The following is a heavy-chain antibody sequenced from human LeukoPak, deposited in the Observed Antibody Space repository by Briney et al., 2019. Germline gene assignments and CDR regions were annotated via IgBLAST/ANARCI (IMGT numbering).Heavy chain of an antibody. V-gene: IGHV3-21*01. CDR1: GFTFSSYS. Sequence: GGSLRLSCAASGFTFSSYSMNWVRQAPGKGLEWVSSISSSSSYIYYADSVKGRFTISRDNAKNSLYLQMNSLRAEDTAVYYCARERGYCSSTSCYFFGYDYWGQGTLVTVSS. CDR2: ISSSSSYI. D-gene: IGHD2-2*01. J-gene: IGHJ4*02. CDR3: ARERGYCSSTSCYFFGYDY.